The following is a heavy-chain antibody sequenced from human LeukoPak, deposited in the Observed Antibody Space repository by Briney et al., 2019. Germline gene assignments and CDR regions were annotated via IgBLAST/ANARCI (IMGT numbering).Heavy chain of an antibody. J-gene: IGHJ4*02. Sequence: GGSLRLSCAASSITITKAWMNWVRQAPGKGLEWVARIVSETVGGRTDYAASVKGRFTISRDDSKSTLFLQMSSLKIEDTAVYYCATSITTPGAFDIWGQGVLVTVSS. CDR2: IVSETVGGRT. CDR1: SITITKAW. D-gene: IGHD1-1*01. CDR3: ATSITTPGAFDI. V-gene: IGHV3-15*07.